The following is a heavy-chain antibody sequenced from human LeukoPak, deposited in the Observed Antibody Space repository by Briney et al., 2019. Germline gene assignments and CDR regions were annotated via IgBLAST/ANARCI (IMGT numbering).Heavy chain of an antibody. CDR3: ARVVAAAGKEVDY. CDR1: GGTFSSYA. D-gene: IGHD6-13*01. CDR2: IIPIFGTA. J-gene: IGHJ4*02. V-gene: IGHV1-69*13. Sequence: VASVKVSCKASGGTFSSYAISWVRQAPGQGLEWMGGIIPIFGTANYAQKFQGRVTITADESTSTAYMEPSSLRSEDTAVYYCARVVAAAGKEVDYWGQGTLVTVSS.